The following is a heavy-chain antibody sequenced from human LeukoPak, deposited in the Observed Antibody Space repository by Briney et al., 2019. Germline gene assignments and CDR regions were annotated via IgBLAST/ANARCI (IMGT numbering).Heavy chain of an antibody. J-gene: IGHJ6*02. D-gene: IGHD4-23*01. CDR3: ARERTTTVVRYGLNV. V-gene: IGHV3-23*01. CDR1: GFTFSSYA. Sequence: GGSLRLSCAASGFTFSSYAMTWVRQAPGKGLEWVSGISGSGGNTYYADSVKGRFTISRDNSKNTLYLQMNSLGVEDTAVYYCARERTTTVVRYGLNVWGQGTTVTVSS. CDR2: ISGSGGNT.